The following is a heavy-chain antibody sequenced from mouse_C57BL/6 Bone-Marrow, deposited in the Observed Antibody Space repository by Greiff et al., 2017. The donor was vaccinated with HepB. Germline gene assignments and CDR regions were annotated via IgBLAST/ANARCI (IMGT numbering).Heavy chain of an antibody. D-gene: IGHD1-1*01. CDR3: ARGDYYYGSSFYWYFDV. CDR2: ISDGGSYT. CDR1: GFTFSSYA. V-gene: IGHV5-4*03. J-gene: IGHJ1*03. Sequence: DVMLVESGGGLVKPGGSLKLSCAASGFTFSSYAMSWVRQTPEKRLEWVATISDGGSYTYYPDNVKGRFTISRDNAKNNLYLQMSHLKSEDTAMYYCARGDYYYGSSFYWYFDVWGTGTTVTVSS.